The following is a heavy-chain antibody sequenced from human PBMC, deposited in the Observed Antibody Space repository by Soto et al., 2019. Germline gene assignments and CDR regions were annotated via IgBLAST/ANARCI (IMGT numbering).Heavy chain of an antibody. CDR1: TFTFTSSA. CDR2: IVVGSGNT. V-gene: IGHV1-58*01. Sequence: HMQLVQSGPEVKKPGTSVKVSCKASTFTFTSSAVQWVRQARGQRLEWIGWIVVGSGNTKYAQNFQERVTITRDMSSGKAYLELSSLRSEDTAVYYCATHREGATYYFDYWGQGTLLTVSS. J-gene: IGHJ4*02. D-gene: IGHD1-26*01. CDR3: ATHREGATYYFDY.